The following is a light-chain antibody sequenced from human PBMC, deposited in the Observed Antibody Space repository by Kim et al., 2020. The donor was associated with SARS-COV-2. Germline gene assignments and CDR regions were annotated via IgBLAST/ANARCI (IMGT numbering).Light chain of an antibody. Sequence: LSAAVGDRVTITCQASQDIRKYVNWFQQKPGKAPQIVIYDASNLEAGVSRFSGSGSGTHFTFTISSLQPKDTATYFCQQYHSLPTTFGQGTKLEIK. CDR2: DAS. CDR1: QDIRKY. CDR3: QQYHSLPTT. J-gene: IGKJ2*01. V-gene: IGKV1-33*01.